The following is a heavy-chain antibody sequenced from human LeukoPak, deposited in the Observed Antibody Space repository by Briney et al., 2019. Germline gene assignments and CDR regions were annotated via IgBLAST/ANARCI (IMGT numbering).Heavy chain of an antibody. CDR2: INHSGST. CDR3: ARVGGEYCSSTSCPTEHYFDY. D-gene: IGHD2-2*01. CDR1: GFTFSSYE. J-gene: IGHJ4*02. V-gene: IGHV4-34*01. Sequence: GSLRLSCAASGFTFSSYEMNWVRQAPGKGLEWIGEINHSGSTNYNPSLKSRVTISVDTSKNQFSLKLSSVTAADTAVYYCARVGGEYCSSTSCPTEHYFDYWGQGTLVTVSS.